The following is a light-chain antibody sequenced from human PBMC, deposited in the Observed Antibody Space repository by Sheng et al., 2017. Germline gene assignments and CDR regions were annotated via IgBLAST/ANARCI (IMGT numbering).Light chain of an antibody. CDR2: GAS. J-gene: IGKJ1*01. CDR1: HSVSSS. V-gene: IGKV3-15*01. CDR3: QQYNNWPQT. Sequence: EIVMTQSPATLSVSPGERATLSCRASHSVSSSLAWYQQKPGQAPRLLIYGASTRATGIPARFSGSGSGTEFTLTISSLQSEDFAVYYCQQYNNWPQTFGQGTKVEIK.